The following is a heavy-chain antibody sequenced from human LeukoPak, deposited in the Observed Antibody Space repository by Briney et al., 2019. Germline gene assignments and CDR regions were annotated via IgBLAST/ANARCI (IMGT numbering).Heavy chain of an antibody. D-gene: IGHD3-16*02. CDR2: IKQDGSEK. V-gene: IGHV3-7*04. CDR1: GFTFSSYW. CDR3: AKDGVILAPGIYWYMDV. J-gene: IGHJ6*03. Sequence: PGGSLRLSCAASGFTFSSYWMSWVRQAPGKGLEWVANIKQDGSEKYYVDSVKGRFTISRDNAKNSLYLRMNSLRAEDTAVFYCAKDGVILAPGIYWYMDVWGRGTTVTVSS.